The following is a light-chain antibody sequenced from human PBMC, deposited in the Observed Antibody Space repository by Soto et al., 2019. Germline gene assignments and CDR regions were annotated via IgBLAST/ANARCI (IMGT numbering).Light chain of an antibody. CDR1: SSDVGSYNL. V-gene: IGLV2-23*01. CDR2: EGS. Sequence: QSALTQPASVSGSPGQSITISCTGTSSDVGSYNLVSWYQQHPGKAPKLMIYEGSKRPSGVSNRFSGSKSGNTASLTISGLQAEDEADYYCCSYAGSITYVFGTGTKLTGL. J-gene: IGLJ1*01. CDR3: CSYAGSITYV.